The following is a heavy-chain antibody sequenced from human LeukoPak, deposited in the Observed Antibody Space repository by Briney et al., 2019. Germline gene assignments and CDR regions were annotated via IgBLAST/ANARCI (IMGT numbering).Heavy chain of an antibody. Sequence: PGGSLRLSCAASGFTFSSYWMHWVRQAPGKGLVWVSRINSDGSSTSYADSVKGRFTISRDNAKNTLYLQMNSLRAGDTAVYYCARGKSGGNPYYFDSWGQGTLVTVSS. CDR2: INSDGSST. D-gene: IGHD4-23*01. V-gene: IGHV3-74*01. CDR3: ARGKSGGNPYYFDS. J-gene: IGHJ4*02. CDR1: GFTFSSYW.